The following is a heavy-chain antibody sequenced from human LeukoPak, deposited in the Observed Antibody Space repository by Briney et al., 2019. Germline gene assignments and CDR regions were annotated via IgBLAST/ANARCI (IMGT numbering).Heavy chain of an antibody. Sequence: PGGSLRLSCAASGFTFSDYYMSWIRQAPGKGLEWVSYISSSGSTIYYADSVKGRFTISRDNAKNSLYLQMNSLRAEDTAVYYCASPRRYYYDSSGYYYWGQGTLVTVSS. CDR3: ASPRRYYYDSSGYYY. CDR2: ISSSGSTI. CDR1: GFTFSDYY. V-gene: IGHV3-11*01. D-gene: IGHD3-22*01. J-gene: IGHJ4*02.